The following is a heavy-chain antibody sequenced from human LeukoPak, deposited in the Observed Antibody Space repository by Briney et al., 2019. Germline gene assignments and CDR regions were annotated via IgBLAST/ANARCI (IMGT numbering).Heavy chain of an antibody. CDR1: GFTFSSYW. CDR3: ARDGHLATTGGTLDC. D-gene: IGHD1-1*01. CDR2: INSDGSST. J-gene: IGHJ4*02. Sequence: GGSLRLSCAASGFTFSSYWMHWVRQAPGKGLVWVSRINSDGSSTNYADSMKGRFTISRDNAKNSLFLQMNSLRAEDTAFYYCARDGHLATTGGTLDCWGQGTLVTVSS. V-gene: IGHV3-74*01.